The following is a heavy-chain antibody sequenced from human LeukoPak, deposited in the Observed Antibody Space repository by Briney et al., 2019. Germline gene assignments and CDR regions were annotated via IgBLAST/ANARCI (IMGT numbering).Heavy chain of an antibody. CDR1: GFTFSRYA. Sequence: SGGSLRLSCAASGFTFSRYAIHWVRQAPGKGLEWVTDILYDGANKYYADSVKGRFTISRDNSKNTVYLQINSLRSQDTAVYYCARANSTYYDIWSGYQPFDYWGQGTLVTVSS. D-gene: IGHD3-3*01. J-gene: IGHJ4*02. CDR3: ARANSTYYDIWSGYQPFDY. CDR2: ILYDGANK. V-gene: IGHV3-30-3*01.